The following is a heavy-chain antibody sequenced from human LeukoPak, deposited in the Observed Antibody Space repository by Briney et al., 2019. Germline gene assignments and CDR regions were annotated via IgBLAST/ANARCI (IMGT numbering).Heavy chain of an antibody. J-gene: IGHJ6*03. D-gene: IGHD1-1*01. CDR3: ARAPSGYMDV. V-gene: IGHV1-69*13. Sequence: GASVKVSCKASGGTFSSYAISWVRQAPGQGLEWMGGIIPIFGTANYAQKFQGRVTITADESTTTAYMELSRLRSEDTAVYYCARAPSGYMDVWGKGTTVTISS. CDR1: GGTFSSYA. CDR2: IIPIFGTA.